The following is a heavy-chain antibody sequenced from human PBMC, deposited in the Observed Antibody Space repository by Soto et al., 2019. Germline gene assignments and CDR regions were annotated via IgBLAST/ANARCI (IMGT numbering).Heavy chain of an antibody. CDR2: ISGSGGST. D-gene: IGHD2-15*01. CDR1: GFTFSSYA. J-gene: IGHJ1*01. Sequence: PGGSLRLSCAASGFTFSSYAMSWVRQAPGKGLEWVSAISGSGGSTYYADSVKGRFTISRDNSKNTLYLQMNSLRAEDTAVYYCAKESLVVVVAATNLAEYFQHWGQGTLVTVSS. CDR3: AKESLVVVVAATNLAEYFQH. V-gene: IGHV3-23*01.